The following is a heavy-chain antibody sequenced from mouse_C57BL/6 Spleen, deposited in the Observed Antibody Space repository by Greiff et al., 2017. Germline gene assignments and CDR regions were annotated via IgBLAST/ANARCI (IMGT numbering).Heavy chain of an antibody. CDR1: GYTFTSYW. V-gene: IGHV1-64*01. J-gene: IGHJ3*01. CDR2: IHPNSGST. D-gene: IGHD4-1*01. CDR3: ARGANWDVFAY. Sequence: QVQLQQPGAELVKPGASVKLSCKASGYTFTSYWMHWVKQRPGQGLEWIGMIHPNSGSTNYNEKFKSKATLTVDKSSSPAYMQLSSLTSEDSAVYYCARGANWDVFAYWGQVTLVTVSA.